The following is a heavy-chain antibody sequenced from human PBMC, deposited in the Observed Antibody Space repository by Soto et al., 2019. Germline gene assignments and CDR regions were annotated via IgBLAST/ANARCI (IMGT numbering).Heavy chain of an antibody. V-gene: IGHV3-21*01. CDR1: GFTFSSYS. J-gene: IGHJ6*02. CDR3: ARDRNISIYYGMDV. Sequence: PGRPVRLSCAASGFTFSSYSMHWISQAPGNGLEWVSFISSSTAYIYCAYSVKGRFTISRYNAENSLYLQMNSLRAEDTAVYYCARDRNISIYYGMDVWGQGTTVTVSS. CDR2: ISSSTAYI. D-gene: IGHD3-3*02.